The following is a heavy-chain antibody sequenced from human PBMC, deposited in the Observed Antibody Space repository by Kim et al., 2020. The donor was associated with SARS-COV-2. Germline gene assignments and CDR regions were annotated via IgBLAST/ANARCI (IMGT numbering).Heavy chain of an antibody. J-gene: IGHJ3*02. CDR3: AAAGYYYDSSGYYRFDAFDI. CDR1: GFTFTSSA. V-gene: IGHV1-58*01. Sequence: SVKVSCKASGFTFTSSAVQWVRQARGQRLEWIGWIVVGSGNTNYAQKFQERVTITRDMSTSTAYMELSSLRSEDTAVYYCAAAGYYYDSSGYYRFDAFDIWGQGTMVTVSS. D-gene: IGHD3-22*01. CDR2: IVVGSGNT.